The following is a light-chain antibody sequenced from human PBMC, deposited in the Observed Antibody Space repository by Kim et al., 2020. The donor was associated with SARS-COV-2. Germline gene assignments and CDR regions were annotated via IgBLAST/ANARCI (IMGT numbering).Light chain of an antibody. J-gene: IGLJ3*02. CDR2: LEGSGTY. CDR3: ETWNSNTRV. CDR1: SGHSNSI. V-gene: IGLV4-60*03. Sequence: QLVLTQSSSASASLGSSVKLTCTLGSGHSNSIIAWHQQQPGMAPRFLMILEGSGTYSRGSGVPDRFSGSTSGADRHLTISNLQSEDEADYYCETWNSNTRVFGGGTQLTVL.